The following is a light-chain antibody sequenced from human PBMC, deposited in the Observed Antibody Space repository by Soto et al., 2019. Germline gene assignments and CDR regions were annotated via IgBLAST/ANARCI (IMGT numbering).Light chain of an antibody. V-gene: IGKV2-28*01. CDR3: MQAVQTPRT. CDR1: QSLLHSNGYNY. J-gene: IGKJ2*01. Sequence: DIVMTQSPLSLPVTPGEPASISCRSSQSLLHSNGYNYLDWYLQKPGQSPQLLIYSGSNRASGVPDRFSGSGSGTDFTLKISRVEAEDVGTYECMQAVQTPRTFGPGTKLEIK. CDR2: SGS.